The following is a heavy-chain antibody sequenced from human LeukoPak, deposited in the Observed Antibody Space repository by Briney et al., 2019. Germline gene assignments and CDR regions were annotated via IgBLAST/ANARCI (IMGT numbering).Heavy chain of an antibody. D-gene: IGHD5-18*01. V-gene: IGHV1-69*13. CDR2: IIPIFGTA. J-gene: IGHJ4*02. CDR3: ASGGVQLWSSLCY. Sequence: SVKVSCKASGGTFSSYAISWVRQAPEQGLEWMGGIIPIFGTANYAQKFQGRVTITADESTSTAYMELSSLRSEDTAVYYCASGGVQLWSSLCYWGQGTLVTVSS. CDR1: GGTFSSYA.